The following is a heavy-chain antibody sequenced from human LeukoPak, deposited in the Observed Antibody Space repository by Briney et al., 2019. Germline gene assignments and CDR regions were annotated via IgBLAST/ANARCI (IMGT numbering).Heavy chain of an antibody. J-gene: IGHJ4*02. CDR3: ARFSGMGSNWGRDY. CDR2: ISSSSSYI. D-gene: IGHD7-27*01. V-gene: IGHV3-21*04. CDR1: GFSFSDYT. Sequence: GGSLRLSCAASGFSFSDYTMNWVRQAPGKGLEWVSSISSSSSYIYFANSVRGRFTIYRDNAKNSLYLQMNSLRAEDTAVYYCARFSGMGSNWGRDYWGQGTLVTVSS.